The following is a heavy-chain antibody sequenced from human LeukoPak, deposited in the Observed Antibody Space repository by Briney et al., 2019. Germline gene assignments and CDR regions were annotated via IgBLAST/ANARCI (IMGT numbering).Heavy chain of an antibody. CDR2: INHSGST. J-gene: IGHJ6*03. V-gene: IGHV4-34*01. CDR3: ARVVAAAGIYPRYYYYYMDV. Sequence: SETLSLTCAVYGGSFSGYYWSWIRQAPGKGLEWIGEINHSGSTNYNPSLKSRVTISVDTSKNQFSLKLSSVTAADTAVYYCARVVAAAGIYPRYYYYYMDVWGKGTTVTVSS. D-gene: IGHD6-13*01. CDR1: GGSFSGYY.